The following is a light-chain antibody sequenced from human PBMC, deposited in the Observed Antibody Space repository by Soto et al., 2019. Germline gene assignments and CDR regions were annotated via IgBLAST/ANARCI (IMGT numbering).Light chain of an antibody. CDR1: QSINKR. Sequence: EIPMTHSPSSLSAFVGDGVTIXCRASQSINKRFAWYEHKPGKAPKILIYDASNLASGVTSRFSGSGCGKEFILTIRSLQPDDLATYYCQQYDYSRTFGQGTKVDIK. CDR3: QQYDYSRT. CDR2: DAS. J-gene: IGKJ1*01. V-gene: IGKV1-5*01.